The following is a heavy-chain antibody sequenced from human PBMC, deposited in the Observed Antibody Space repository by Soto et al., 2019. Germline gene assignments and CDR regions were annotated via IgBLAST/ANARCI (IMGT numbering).Heavy chain of an antibody. CDR1: GGSINSGDYY. CDR2: MYYSGST. J-gene: IGHJ4*02. CDR3: ARGYRQIGYSSNWVFDY. D-gene: IGHD6-13*01. Sequence: QVQLRESCPGLVKPSQTLSLTCTVSGGSINSGDYYWNWIRQHPGKGLEWIGYMYYSGSTYYNPSLRSLVILSADTSENQFSLKLSSVTAADTAVYFCARGYRQIGYSSNWVFDYCGQGTLVNVSS. V-gene: IGHV4-31*01.